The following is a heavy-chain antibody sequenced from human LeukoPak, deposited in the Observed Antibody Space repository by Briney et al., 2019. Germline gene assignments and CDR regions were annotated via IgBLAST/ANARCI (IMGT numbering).Heavy chain of an antibody. CDR3: AREQYCSSTSCYTSFDY. D-gene: IGHD2-2*02. CDR2: IYYSGST. J-gene: IGHJ4*02. CDR1: GGSISSSSYY. Sequence: PSETLSLTCTVSGGSISSSSYYWGWICQPPGKGLEWIGSIYYSGSTYYNPSLKSRVTISVDTSKNQLSLKLSSVTAADTAVYYCAREQYCSSTSCYTSFDYWGQGTLVTVSS. V-gene: IGHV4-39*02.